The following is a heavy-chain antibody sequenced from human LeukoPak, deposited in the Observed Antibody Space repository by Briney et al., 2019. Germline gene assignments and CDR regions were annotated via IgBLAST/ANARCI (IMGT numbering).Heavy chain of an antibody. D-gene: IGHD2-2*01. V-gene: IGHV1-46*01. CDR1: GYTFTSYY. J-gene: IGHJ6*04. Sequence: GASVKVSCKASGYTFTSYYMHWVRQAPGQGLEWMGRINTSGGSTSYAQTFQGRVTMTRDTSTSTVYMELSSLRSEDTAVYYCARSANRGRLGGCSSTSCSYYYYGMDVWGKGTTVTVSS. CDR3: ARSANRGRLGGCSSTSCSYYYYGMDV. CDR2: INTSGGST.